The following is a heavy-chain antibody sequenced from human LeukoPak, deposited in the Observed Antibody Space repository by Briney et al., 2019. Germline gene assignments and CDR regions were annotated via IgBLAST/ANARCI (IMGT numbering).Heavy chain of an antibody. Sequence: SETLSFTCAVYGGSFSGYYWSWIRQPPGKGLEWIGEINHSGSTNYNPSLKSRVTISVDTSKNQFSLKLSSVTAADTAVYYCARALSIAARYGRYDPRGQGTLVTVSS. J-gene: IGHJ5*02. V-gene: IGHV4-34*01. CDR3: ARALSIAARYGRYDP. CDR2: INHSGST. CDR1: GGSFSGYY. D-gene: IGHD6-6*01.